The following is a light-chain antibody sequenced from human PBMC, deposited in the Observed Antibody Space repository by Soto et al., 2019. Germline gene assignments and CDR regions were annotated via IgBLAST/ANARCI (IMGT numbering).Light chain of an antibody. CDR1: QGISNY. Sequence: ATQMTQSPSSLSASVGDRVTISCRASQGISNYLAWYQQRPGKAPKLLIFGATTLQSGVPSRFSGSGSGTDFTLTISCLQSEDFATYYCQQYYSYPPAFGPGTKVDIK. CDR3: QQYYSYPPA. CDR2: GAT. J-gene: IGKJ3*01. V-gene: IGKV1-6*01.